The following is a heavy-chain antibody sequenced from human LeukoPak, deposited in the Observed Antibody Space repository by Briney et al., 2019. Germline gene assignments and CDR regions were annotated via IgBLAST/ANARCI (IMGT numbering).Heavy chain of an antibody. J-gene: IGHJ6*02. D-gene: IGHD3-10*01. CDR1: GGSISSGGYY. Sequence: SETLSLTCTVSGGSISSGGYYWSWIRQHPGKGLEWIGYIYYSGSTYYNPSLKSRATISVDTSKNQFSLKLSSVTAADTAVYYCARERITMVRGVTSYYYGVDVWGQGTTVSVSS. CDR2: IYYSGST. V-gene: IGHV4-31*03. CDR3: ARERITMVRGVTSYYYGVDV.